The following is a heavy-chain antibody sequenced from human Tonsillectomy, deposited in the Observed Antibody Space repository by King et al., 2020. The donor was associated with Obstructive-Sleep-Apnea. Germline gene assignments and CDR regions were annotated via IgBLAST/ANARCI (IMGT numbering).Heavy chain of an antibody. Sequence: VQLVQSGGGLVQPGRSLRLSCAASGFTFDDYAMHWVRQAPGKGLEWVSGISWNSGSIGYADSVKGRFTISRDNAKNSLYLQKNSLRAEDTALYYCAKGRHYDILTGYFDYWGQGTLVTVSS. CDR1: GFTFDDYA. D-gene: IGHD3-9*01. CDR3: AKGRHYDILTGYFDY. J-gene: IGHJ4*02. CDR2: ISWNSGSI. V-gene: IGHV3-9*01.